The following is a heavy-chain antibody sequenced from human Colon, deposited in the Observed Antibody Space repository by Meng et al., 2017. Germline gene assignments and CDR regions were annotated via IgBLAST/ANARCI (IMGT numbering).Heavy chain of an antibody. D-gene: IGHD2-15*01. V-gene: IGHV4-59*01. CDR3: AKYDRPPYCFEY. CDR1: GGPISGNY. Sequence: VHPQGAGPGLLNPSGTLSLTFTGSGGPISGNYWSWILQSPGRGLEWIAYIYYTGSTNYNPSFKSRATISVDTSKNKFSLNLASVTAADTAVYYCAKYDRPPYCFEYWGQGTLVTVSS. CDR2: IYYTGST. J-gene: IGHJ4*02.